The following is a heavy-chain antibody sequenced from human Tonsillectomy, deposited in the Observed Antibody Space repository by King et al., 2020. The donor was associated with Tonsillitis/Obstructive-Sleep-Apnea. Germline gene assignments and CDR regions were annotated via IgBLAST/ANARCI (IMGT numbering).Heavy chain of an antibody. D-gene: IGHD2-2*01. Sequence: QLVQSGGGLVQPGGSLRLSCAASGFTFSSSWMSWVRQAPGKGLEWVANIKKDGSEEYYIDSVKGRFTISRDNAKNSLYLHMNSLRAEDTAVYYCAREVGSHWGQGTLVTVSS. V-gene: IGHV3-7*01. CDR2: IKKDGSEE. J-gene: IGHJ4*02. CDR3: AREVGSH. CDR1: GFTFSSSW.